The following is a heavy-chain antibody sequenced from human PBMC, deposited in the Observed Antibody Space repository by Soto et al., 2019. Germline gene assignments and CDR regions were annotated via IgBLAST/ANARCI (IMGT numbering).Heavy chain of an antibody. D-gene: IGHD4-17*01. Sequence: QVQLQESGPGLVKPSQTLSLTCTVSGGSISSGDYYWSWIRQPPGKGLEWIGYIYYSGSTYYNPSLKSRVTISVDTSKNQFSLKLSSVTAADTAVYYCARGRAGYGDYRGWFDPWGQGTLVTVSS. CDR3: ARGRAGYGDYRGWFDP. CDR1: GGSISSGDYY. V-gene: IGHV4-30-4*01. J-gene: IGHJ5*02. CDR2: IYYSGST.